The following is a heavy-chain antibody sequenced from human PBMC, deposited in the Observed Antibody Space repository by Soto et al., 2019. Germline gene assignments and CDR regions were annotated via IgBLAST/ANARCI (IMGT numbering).Heavy chain of an antibody. CDR3: VKGEYYYDSSGYYPFDY. J-gene: IGHJ4*02. CDR1: GFTFSIYA. CDR2: ISTNGGST. D-gene: IGHD3-22*01. Sequence: GGSLRLSCSASGFTFSIYAMHGVRQAPGKGLEYVSSISTNGGSTDYADSVKGRFTISRDNSKNTVYLQMSSLRVEDTAVYYCVKGEYYYDSSGYYPFDYWGQGTLVTVSS. V-gene: IGHV3-64D*06.